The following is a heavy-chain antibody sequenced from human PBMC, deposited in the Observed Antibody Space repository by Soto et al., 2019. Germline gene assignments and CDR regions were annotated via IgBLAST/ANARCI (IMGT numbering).Heavy chain of an antibody. D-gene: IGHD3-10*01. CDR2: ISSSSSYI. CDR1: GFTFSSYS. Sequence: AGGSLRLSCAASGFTFSSYSMNWVRQAPGKGLEWVSSISSSSSYIYYADSVKGRFTISRDNAKNSLYLQMNSLRAEDTAVYYCARAAGSGRPRSYYYGLAVSSVCATVTIYS. V-gene: IGHV3-21*01. J-gene: IGHJ6*04. CDR3: ARAAGSGRPRSYYYGLAV.